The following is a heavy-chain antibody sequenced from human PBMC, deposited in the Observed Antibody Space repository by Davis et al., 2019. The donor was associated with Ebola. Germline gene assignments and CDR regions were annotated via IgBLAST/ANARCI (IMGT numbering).Heavy chain of an antibody. D-gene: IGHD5-18*01. J-gene: IGHJ4*02. Sequence: GESLKISCAASGFTVSSNYMSWVRQAPGKGLEWVSAISGSGGSTYYADSVKGRFTISRDNSKNTLYLQMNSLRAEDTAVYYCAKGIQLWFVPSDWGQGTLVTVSS. CDR2: ISGSGGST. CDR3: AKGIQLWFVPSD. CDR1: GFTVSSNY. V-gene: IGHV3-23*01.